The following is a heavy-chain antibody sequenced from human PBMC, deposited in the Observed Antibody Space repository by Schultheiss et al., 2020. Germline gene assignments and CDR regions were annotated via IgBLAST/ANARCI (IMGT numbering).Heavy chain of an antibody. CDR3: ARDAYCSSTSCYEYYFDY. CDR2: INSDGSST. Sequence: GGSLRLSCADSGFTFSSYWMHWVRQAPGKGLVWVSRINSDGSSTSYADSVKGRFTISRDNAKNTLYLQMNSLRAEDTAVYYCARDAYCSSTSCYEYYFDYWGQGTLVTVSS. V-gene: IGHV3-74*01. J-gene: IGHJ4*02. CDR1: GFTFSSYW. D-gene: IGHD2-2*01.